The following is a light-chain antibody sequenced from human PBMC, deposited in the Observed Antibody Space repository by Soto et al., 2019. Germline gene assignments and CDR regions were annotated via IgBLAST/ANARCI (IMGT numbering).Light chain of an antibody. V-gene: IGKV3-20*01. CDR2: GAS. Sequence: EIVLTQSPGTLSLSPGERATLSCRASQSVSSSYLAWYKQKPGQAPRLLSYGASRRATGVPDRFSGSGSGTEFTLSISRLEPEDFEVYYCQQYDNSLWTFGQGTKVDIK. CDR1: QSVSSSY. CDR3: QQYDNSLWT. J-gene: IGKJ1*01.